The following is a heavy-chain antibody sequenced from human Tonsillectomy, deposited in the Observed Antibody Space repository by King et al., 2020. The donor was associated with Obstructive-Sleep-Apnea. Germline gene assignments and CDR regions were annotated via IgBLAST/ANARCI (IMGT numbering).Heavy chain of an antibody. CDR2: VKSKTDGGTT. V-gene: IGHV3-15*01. J-gene: IGHJ6*02. CDR3: TTAPTVRDYYYYGMDV. CDR1: GFTFSIAW. D-gene: IGHD4-17*01. Sequence: VQLVESGGGLVKPGGSLRLSCAASGFTFSIAWMSWVRQAPGKGLEWVGRVKSKTDGGTTDYAAPVKGRFTISRDDSKNTLYLQMNSLKTEDTAVYYCTTAPTVRDYYYYGMDVWGQGTTVTVS.